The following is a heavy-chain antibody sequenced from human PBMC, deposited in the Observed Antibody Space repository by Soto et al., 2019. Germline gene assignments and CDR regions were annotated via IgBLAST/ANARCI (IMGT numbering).Heavy chain of an antibody. D-gene: IGHD2-2*02. V-gene: IGHV4-31*03. CDR3: ASLLRVCSSTSCYMGAFDI. CDR1: GGSISSGGYC. CDR2: IYYSGST. Sequence: QVQLQESGPGLVKPSQTLSLTCTVSGGSISSGGYCWSWIRQHPGKGLEWIGYIYYSGSTYYNPSLKSRVTISVDTSKNQFSLKLSSVTAADTAVYYCASLLRVCSSTSCYMGAFDIWGQGTMVTVSS. J-gene: IGHJ3*02.